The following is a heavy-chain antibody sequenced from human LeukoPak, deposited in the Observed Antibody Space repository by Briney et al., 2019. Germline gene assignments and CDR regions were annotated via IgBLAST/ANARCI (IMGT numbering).Heavy chain of an antibody. V-gene: IGHV3-53*01. J-gene: IGHJ3*02. CDR2: IYSGGST. CDR3: ARGDAFDI. CDR1: GFTFGDYA. Sequence: GGSLRLSCTASGFTFGDYAMSWFRQAPGKGLEWVSVIYSGGSTYYADSVKGRFTISRDNSKNTLYLQMNSLRAEDTAVYYCARGDAFDIWGQGTMVTVSS.